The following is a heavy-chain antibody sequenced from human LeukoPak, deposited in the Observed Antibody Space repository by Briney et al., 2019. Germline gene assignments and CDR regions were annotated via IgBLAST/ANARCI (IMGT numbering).Heavy chain of an antibody. CDR2: VKGDGIST. J-gene: IGHJ3*02. CDR3: ATGPYSAFGM. V-gene: IGHV3-74*01. CDR1: GFIFTDFW. Sequence: GGSLRLSCAASGFIFTDFWIHWIRQAPGGGLVWVSRVKGDGISTLYADSVKGRFTISRDNAKNTLYLQMNNLRADDTALYYCATGPYSAFGMWGQGTMVTVSS. D-gene: IGHD2-21*01.